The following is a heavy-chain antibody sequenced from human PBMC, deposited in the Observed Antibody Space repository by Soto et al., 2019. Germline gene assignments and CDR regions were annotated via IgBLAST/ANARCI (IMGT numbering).Heavy chain of an antibody. V-gene: IGHV1-3*01. J-gene: IGHJ5*02. CDR2: INDGNGNT. Sequence: QVQLVQSGAEVKKPGASVKVSCKASGYTFTSYAMHWVRQAPGQSLEWMGWINDGNGNTKYSQKFQGRVTITRDTSASTAYMELSSLRYEGTAVYYCAREDIVAWGQGTLVTVSS. CDR1: GYTFTSYA. D-gene: IGHD2-15*01. CDR3: AREDIVA.